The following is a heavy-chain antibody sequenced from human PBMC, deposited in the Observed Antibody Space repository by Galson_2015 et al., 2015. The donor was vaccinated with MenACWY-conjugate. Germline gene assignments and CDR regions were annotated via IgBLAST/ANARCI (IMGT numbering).Heavy chain of an antibody. J-gene: IGHJ3*02. CDR1: GFTFSSHA. Sequence: SLRLSCAASGFTFSSHAMNWVRQAPGKGLEYVSTISSNGDNTYYANSVKGRFTISRDNSKNTLYLQMGSLSAEDMSVYYCARGRGSSSYDAFDMWGQGTMVTVSS. D-gene: IGHD6-19*01. CDR3: ARGRGSSSYDAFDM. CDR2: ISSNGDNT. V-gene: IGHV3-64*01.